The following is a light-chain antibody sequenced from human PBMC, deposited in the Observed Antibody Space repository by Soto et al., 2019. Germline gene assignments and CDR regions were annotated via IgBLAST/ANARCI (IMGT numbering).Light chain of an antibody. CDR1: SSDVGGYDY. CDR3: CSYAGSNNYYL. Sequence: QSALTQPASVSGSPGQSITISCTGTSSDVGGYDYVSWYQQHPGKAPKLIIYEVTRRPSGVPDRFSGAKVGNTAYLTVSGLQADDEADYYCCSYAGSNNYYLFGPGTKVTVL. V-gene: IGLV2-8*01. CDR2: EVT. J-gene: IGLJ1*01.